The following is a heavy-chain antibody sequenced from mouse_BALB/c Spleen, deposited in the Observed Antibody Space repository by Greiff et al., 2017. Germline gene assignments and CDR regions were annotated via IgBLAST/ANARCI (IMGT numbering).Heavy chain of an antibody. CDR3: ARVGFHYAMDY. J-gene: IGHJ4*01. Sequence: EVQVVESGAELVKPGASVKLSCTASGFNIKDTYMHWVKQRPEQGLEWIGRIDPANGNTKYDPKFQGKATITADTSSNTAYLQLSSLTSEDTAVYYCARVGFHYAMDYWGQGTSVTVSS. V-gene: IGHV14-3*02. D-gene: IGHD1-1*01. CDR2: IDPANGNT. CDR1: GFNIKDTY.